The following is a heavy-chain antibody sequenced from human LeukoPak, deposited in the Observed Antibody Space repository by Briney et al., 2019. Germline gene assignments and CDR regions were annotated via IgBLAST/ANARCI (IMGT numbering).Heavy chain of an antibody. CDR1: GGSFSGYY. D-gene: IGHD3-10*01. CDR2: INHSGST. V-gene: IGHV4-34*01. J-gene: IGHJ6*03. Sequence: PSETLSLTCAVYGGSFSGYYWSWLRQPPGKGLEWIGEINHSGSTNYNPSLKSRVTISVDTSKNQFSLKLSSVTAADTVVYYCARAVTRYGSGSYYNSPLRARYYYYYMDVWGKGTTVTVSS. CDR3: ARAVTRYGSGSYYNSPLRARYYYYYMDV.